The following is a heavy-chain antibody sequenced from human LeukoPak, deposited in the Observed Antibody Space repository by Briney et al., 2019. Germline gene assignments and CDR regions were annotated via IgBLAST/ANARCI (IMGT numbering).Heavy chain of an antibody. D-gene: IGHD2-15*01. CDR3: VTVSFVVVSANRGDY. CDR1: GFSFTDYP. CDR2: IKSKTDGGTT. Sequence: KPGGSLRLSCATSGFSFTDYPMNWVRQAPGKGLEWVGRIKSKTDGGTTDYAAPVKGRFTISRDDSKNTLYLQMNSLKTEDTAVYYCVTVSFVVVSANRGDYWGQGTLVTVSS. V-gene: IGHV3-15*01. J-gene: IGHJ4*02.